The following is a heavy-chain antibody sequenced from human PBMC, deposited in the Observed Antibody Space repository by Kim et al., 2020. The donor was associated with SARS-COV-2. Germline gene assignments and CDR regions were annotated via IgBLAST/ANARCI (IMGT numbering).Heavy chain of an antibody. CDR1: GFTFSSYW. J-gene: IGHJ4*02. Sequence: GGSLRLSCAASGFTFSSYWMSWVRQAPGNGLEWVANIKQDGSEKYYVDSVKGRFTISRDNAKNSLYLQMNSLRAEDTAVYYCATRTIGYYYDSSGYYDWGRGTLVTVSS. CDR2: IKQDGSEK. V-gene: IGHV3-7*03. D-gene: IGHD3-22*01. CDR3: ATRTIGYYYDSSGYYD.